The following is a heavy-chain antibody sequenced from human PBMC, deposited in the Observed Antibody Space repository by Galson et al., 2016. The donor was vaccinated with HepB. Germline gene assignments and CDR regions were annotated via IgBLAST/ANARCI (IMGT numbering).Heavy chain of an antibody. CDR2: IFPGDSDT. Sequence: QSGAEVKKPGESLKISCKGSGSSFTNYWIGWVRQMPGKGLEWMGIIFPGDSDTRYSPSFQGQVTISADKSISTAYLQWDTLKASDTAIYYCARAGSGWYPFDYWGQGTLVTVSS. D-gene: IGHD6-19*01. CDR1: GSSFTNYW. V-gene: IGHV5-51*01. J-gene: IGHJ4*02. CDR3: ARAGSGWYPFDY.